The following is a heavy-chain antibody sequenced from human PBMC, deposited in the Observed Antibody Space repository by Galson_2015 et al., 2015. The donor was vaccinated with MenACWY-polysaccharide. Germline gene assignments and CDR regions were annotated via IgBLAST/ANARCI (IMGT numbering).Heavy chain of an antibody. D-gene: IGHD7-27*01. CDR1: GFTFNRFS. Sequence: SLRLSCAASGFTFNRFSMSWVRQAPMKGLEWVSGIGATGGDTHYADPVKGRFSISRDNSKNTLFLQMNSLSAEDTAIYYCARDRITGDSRWEFDYWGQGILVTVSA. CDR2: IGATGGDT. V-gene: IGHV3-23*01. J-gene: IGHJ4*02. CDR3: ARDRITGDSRWEFDY.